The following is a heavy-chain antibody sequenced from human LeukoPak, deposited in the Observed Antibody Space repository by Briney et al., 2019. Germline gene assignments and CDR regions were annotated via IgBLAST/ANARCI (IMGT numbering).Heavy chain of an antibody. CDR2: ISSSSSYI. V-gene: IGHV3-21*01. Sequence: KTGGSLRLSCAASGFTFSSYSMNWVRQAPGKGLEWVSSISSSSSYIYYADSVKGRFTISRDNAKNSLYLQMNSLRAEDTAVYYCARGGFCSGGSCPVDYYYYMDVWGKGTTVTVSS. D-gene: IGHD2-15*01. CDR3: ARGGFCSGGSCPVDYYYYMDV. CDR1: GFTFSSYS. J-gene: IGHJ6*03.